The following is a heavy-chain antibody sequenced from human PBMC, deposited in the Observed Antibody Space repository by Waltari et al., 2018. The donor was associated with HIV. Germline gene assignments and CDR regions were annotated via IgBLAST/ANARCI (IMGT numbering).Heavy chain of an antibody. J-gene: IGHJ5*02. CDR3: AKDRWFDP. Sequence: EVQLLESGGGFVQHGGSLRLSCAASGFTFSSDAMSWVRQAPGKGLGLVATMSGSGSTTYYTDSVKGRFTISRDNSKNTLDLQMNSLRAEDAALYYCAKDRWFDPWGQGTLVTVSS. CDR2: MSGSGSTT. CDR1: GFTFSSDA. V-gene: IGHV3-23*01.